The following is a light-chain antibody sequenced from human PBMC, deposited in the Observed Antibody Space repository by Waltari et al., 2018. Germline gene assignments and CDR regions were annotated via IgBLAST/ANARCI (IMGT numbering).Light chain of an antibody. CDR3: QHYVRLPAT. CDR1: QSVSRT. Sequence: IVLTQSPGTLSLSPGERATLSCRASQSVSRTLAWYQQKPGQAPKRLIYGASISATSIPERFTGSGSGTDFSLTISSLEPEDFAIYLCQHYVRLPATFGQGTKVEIK. V-gene: IGKV3-20*01. J-gene: IGKJ1*01. CDR2: GAS.